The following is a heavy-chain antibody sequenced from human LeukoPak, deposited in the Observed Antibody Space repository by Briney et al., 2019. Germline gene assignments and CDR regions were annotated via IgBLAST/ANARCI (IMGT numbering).Heavy chain of an antibody. CDR2: IYYTGNT. CDR1: GGSIGSDY. V-gene: IGHV4-59*08. J-gene: IGHJ4*02. CDR3: ARHSSVSNPFDH. Sequence: SETLSLTCAVSGGSIGSDYCSWIRQPPGKGLEWIGFIYYTGNTSYNPSLKSRATMSVDTSKNQLSLRLSSVTAADTALYYCARHSSVSNPFDHWGQGTLVTVSS.